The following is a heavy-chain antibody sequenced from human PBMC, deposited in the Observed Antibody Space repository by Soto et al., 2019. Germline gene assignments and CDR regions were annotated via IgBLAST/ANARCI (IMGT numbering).Heavy chain of an antibody. Sequence: LRLSCAASGFTFSSYAMSWVRQAPGKGLEWVSAISGSGGSTYYADSVKGRFTISRDNSKNTLYLQMNSLRAEDTAVYYCAKDDTYYDILTGYYTGRGFDYWAREPWSPSPQ. CDR3: AKDDTYYDILTGYYTGRGFDY. V-gene: IGHV3-23*01. CDR1: GFTFSSYA. J-gene: IGHJ4*02. CDR2: ISGSGGST. D-gene: IGHD3-9*01.